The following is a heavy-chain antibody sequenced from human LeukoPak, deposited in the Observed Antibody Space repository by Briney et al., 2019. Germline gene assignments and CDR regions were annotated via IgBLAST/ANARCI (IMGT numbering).Heavy chain of an antibody. CDR1: GFTFSTKS. V-gene: IGHV3-48*01. CDR2: ITADSGTT. J-gene: IGHJ4*02. CDR3: ASRERPGIAVAGFFPDY. D-gene: IGHD6-19*01. Sequence: PGGSLRLSCAVSGFTFSTKSMNWVRQAPGKGLEWVSYITADSGTTYYADSVKGRFTISRDNAKNSLYLQMNSLGAEDTAVYYCASRERPGIAVAGFFPDYWGQGTLVTVSS.